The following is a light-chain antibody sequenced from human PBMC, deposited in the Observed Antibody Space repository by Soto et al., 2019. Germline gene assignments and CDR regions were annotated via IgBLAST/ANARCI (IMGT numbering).Light chain of an antibody. J-gene: IGLJ1*01. CDR1: SSDVGGYNY. CDR2: EVT. Sequence: QSALTQPPSASGSPGQSVTISCTGTSSDVGGYNYVSWYQQHPGKAPKLMIYEVTKRPSGVPDRFSGSKSGNMASLTVSGLQAEDEADYYCSSYAGSTPLKVFGAGTKVTVL. CDR3: SSYAGSTPLKV. V-gene: IGLV2-8*01.